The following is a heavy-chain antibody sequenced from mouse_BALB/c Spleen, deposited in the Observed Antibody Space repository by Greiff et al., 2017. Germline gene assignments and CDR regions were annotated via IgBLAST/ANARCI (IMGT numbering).Heavy chain of an antibody. CDR1: GYTFTSYW. J-gene: IGHJ4*01. CDR2: INPSNGRT. CDR3: ATNWGGAMDY. V-gene: IGHV1S81*02. Sequence: QVQLQQPGAELVKPGASVKLSCKASGYTFTSYWMHWVKQRPGQGLEWIGEINPSNGRTNYNEKFKSKATLTVDKSSSTAYMQLSSLTSEDSAVYYCATNWGGAMDYWGQGTSVTVSS. D-gene: IGHD4-1*01.